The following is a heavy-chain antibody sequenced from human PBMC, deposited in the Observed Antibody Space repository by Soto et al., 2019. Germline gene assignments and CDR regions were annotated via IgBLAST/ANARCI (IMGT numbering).Heavy chain of an antibody. CDR2: ISGAGGSI. J-gene: IGHJ6*03. CDR3: AKVLPRGHFDWVPYYMDV. CDR1: GFTFSDYA. Sequence: EVQLLESGGGLVQRGGSLRLSCTTSGFTFSDYAMSWVRLTSGKGLEWVAIISGAGGSIDYADSVKGRFTISRDNPKSTVFLQMNSLRAEDTAIYYCAKVLPRGHFDWVPYYMDVW. D-gene: IGHD3-9*01. V-gene: IGHV3-23*01.